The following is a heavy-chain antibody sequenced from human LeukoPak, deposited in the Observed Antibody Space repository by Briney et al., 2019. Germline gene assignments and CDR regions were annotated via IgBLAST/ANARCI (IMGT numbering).Heavy chain of an antibody. CDR2: INPNSGGT. CDR1: GYTFTGYY. Sequence: ASVKVSCKASGYTFTGYYMHWVRQAPGQGLEWMGWINPNSGGTNYAQKFQGRVTMTRDTSISTAYMELSRLRSDDTAVYYCARSEYQLLLYEGYYFDYWGQGTLVTVSS. V-gene: IGHV1-2*02. J-gene: IGHJ4*02. D-gene: IGHD2-2*01. CDR3: ARSEYQLLLYEGYYFDY.